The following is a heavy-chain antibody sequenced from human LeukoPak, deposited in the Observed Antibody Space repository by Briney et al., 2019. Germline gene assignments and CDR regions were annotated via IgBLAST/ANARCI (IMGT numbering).Heavy chain of an antibody. V-gene: IGHV4-38-2*02. CDR2: IYHSGST. D-gene: IGHD3-22*01. J-gene: IGHJ3*02. CDR3: ARDADYYDKGSSAFDI. CDR1: GGSISSYY. Sequence: SETLSLTCTVSGGSISSYYWGWIRQPPGKGLEWIGSIYHSGSTYYNPSLKSRVTISVDTSKNQFSLKLSSVTAADTAVYYWARDADYYDKGSSAFDIWGQGTMVTVSS.